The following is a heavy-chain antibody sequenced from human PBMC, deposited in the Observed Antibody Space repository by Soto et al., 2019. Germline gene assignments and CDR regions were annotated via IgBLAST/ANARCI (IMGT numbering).Heavy chain of an antibody. CDR2: IYYSGSP. V-gene: IGHV4-59*08. J-gene: IGHJ4*02. D-gene: IGHD3-16*01. CDR3: VRRWGTTFDY. Sequence: QVQLQESGPGLVKPSETLSLTCTVSGGSISNYYWSWIRQPPGKGRERIGYIYYSGSPNYNPSLRTQITISVDTPKNQFSLKLSSVTAADTAVYYCVRRWGTTFDYWGQGTLVTVAS. CDR1: GGSISNYY.